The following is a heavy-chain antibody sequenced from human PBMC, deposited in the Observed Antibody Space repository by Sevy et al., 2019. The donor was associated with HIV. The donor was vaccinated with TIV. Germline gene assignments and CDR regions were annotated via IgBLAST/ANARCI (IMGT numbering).Heavy chain of an antibody. D-gene: IGHD3-22*01. V-gene: IGHV5-51*01. J-gene: IGHJ4*02. CDR2: IYPRDSDT. CDR1: GYSFTSYW. Sequence: GESLKISCKGSGYSFTSYWIGWVRQMPGKGLEWMGLIYPRDSDTRYSPSFQGQVTISADKSFSTAYLQCSSLKASDTAMYYCARASPGYYDTSGPPYYFDYWVQRTLVTVSS. CDR3: ARASPGYYDTSGPPYYFDY.